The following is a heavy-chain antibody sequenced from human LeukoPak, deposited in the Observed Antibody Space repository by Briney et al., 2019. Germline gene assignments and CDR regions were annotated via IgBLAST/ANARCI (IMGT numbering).Heavy chain of an antibody. CDR3: AREYYGSGSYYNEGNWFDP. Sequence: PGGSLRLSCAASGFTFSSYWMHWVRQAPGKGLVWVSRINSDGSSTSYADSVKGRFTISRDNAKNTLYLQMNSLRAEDTAVYYCAREYYGSGSYYNEGNWFDPWGQGTLVTVSS. J-gene: IGHJ5*02. D-gene: IGHD3-10*01. CDR2: INSDGSST. V-gene: IGHV3-74*01. CDR1: GFTFSSYW.